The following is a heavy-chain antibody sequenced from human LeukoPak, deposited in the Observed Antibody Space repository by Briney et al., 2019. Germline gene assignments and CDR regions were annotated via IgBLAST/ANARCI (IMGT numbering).Heavy chain of an antibody. J-gene: IGHJ6*04. Sequence: ASVKVSCKASGGTFSSYAISWVRQAPGQGLEWMGGIIPIFGTANYAQKFQGRVTITADESTSTAYMELSSLRSEDTAVYYCASVVRSGTTNYYYYGMDVRGKGTTVTVSS. CDR1: GGTFSSYA. D-gene: IGHD1-1*01. V-gene: IGHV1-69*13. CDR2: IIPIFGTA. CDR3: ASVVRSGTTNYYYYGMDV.